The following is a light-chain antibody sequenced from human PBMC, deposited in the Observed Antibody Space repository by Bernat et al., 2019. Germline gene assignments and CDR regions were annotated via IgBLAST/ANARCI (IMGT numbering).Light chain of an antibody. J-gene: IGKJ2*01. CDR3: QQYGSSPYT. Sequence: ETVLTQSPDILSLSPGERVTLSCRASQSVSSNYVAWYQQKPGQAPRPLIYDASTRATGIPDRFSGSGSGTDFTLTISRLEPEDFAVFYCQQYGSSPYTFGQGTKLEIK. CDR2: DAS. CDR1: QSVSSNY. V-gene: IGKV3-20*01.